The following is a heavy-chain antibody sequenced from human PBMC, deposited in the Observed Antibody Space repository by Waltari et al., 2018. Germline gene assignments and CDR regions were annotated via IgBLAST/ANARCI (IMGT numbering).Heavy chain of an antibody. CDR2: VDPEDGET. V-gene: IGHV1-69-2*01. CDR1: GYTFTDYY. CDR3: ARGRRVVISAVRGYYFDY. J-gene: IGHJ4*02. Sequence: EVQLVQSGAEVKKPGATVKISCKASGYTFTDYYMHWVQQAPGNGLEWMGRVDPEDGETIYAEKFQGRVTITADTSTDTAYMELSSLRSEDTAVYYCARGRRVVISAVRGYYFDYWGQGTLVTVSS. D-gene: IGHD3-3*01.